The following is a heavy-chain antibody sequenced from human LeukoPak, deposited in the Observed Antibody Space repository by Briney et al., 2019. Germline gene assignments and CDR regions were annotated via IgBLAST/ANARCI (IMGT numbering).Heavy chain of an antibody. V-gene: IGHV1-46*01. J-gene: IGHJ3*01. D-gene: IGHD3-22*01. CDR3: ARDNVYENSGFFYGGFDV. CDR1: GYSFSSYY. Sequence: ASVTVSCKASGYSFSSYYIHWVRQAPGHGLEWMGLIYARGGTATYARDFQGRVIMTRDTSTTTVYMELTSLTSEDTAVYYCARDNVYENSGFFYGGFDVWGQGTMVVVS. CDR2: IYARGGTA.